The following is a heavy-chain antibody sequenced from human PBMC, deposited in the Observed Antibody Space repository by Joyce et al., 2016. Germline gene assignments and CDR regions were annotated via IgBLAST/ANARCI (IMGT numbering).Heavy chain of an antibody. CDR1: GGSIWSGDNC. Sequence: QVQLQESGPGLVRPSQTLSLTCTFSGGSIWSGDNCWSWLRQAPGKGLEWIGNIYDSRSTYYNPALKSRVTVSGDRSKNEFSLKLGSVTAADTAVYYCARGRGYTYGSHFDYWGQGTLVTVSS. CDR3: ARGRGYTYGSHFDY. CDR2: IYDSRST. V-gene: IGHV4-30-4*01. J-gene: IGHJ4*02. D-gene: IGHD5-18*01.